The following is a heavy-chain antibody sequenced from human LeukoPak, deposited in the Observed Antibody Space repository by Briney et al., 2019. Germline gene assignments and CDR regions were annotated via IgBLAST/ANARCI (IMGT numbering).Heavy chain of an antibody. CDR3: ARDGAYCGGDCYPYYFDY. Sequence: PGGSLRLSXAASGFTFSDYYMSWIRQAPGKGLEWVSYISSSGSTIYYADSVKGRFTISRDNAKNSLYLQMNSLRAEDTAVYYCARDGAYCGGDCYPYYFDYWGQGTLVTVSS. V-gene: IGHV3-11*04. CDR1: GFTFSDYY. J-gene: IGHJ4*02. D-gene: IGHD2-21*01. CDR2: ISSSGSTI.